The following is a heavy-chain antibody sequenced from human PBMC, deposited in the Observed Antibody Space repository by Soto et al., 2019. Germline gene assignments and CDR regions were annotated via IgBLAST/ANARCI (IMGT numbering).Heavy chain of an antibody. J-gene: IGHJ3*02. V-gene: IGHV4-59*08. Sequence: PSETLSLTCTVSGGSISSYYWSWIRQPPGKGLEWIGYIYYSGSTNYNPSLKSRVTISVDTSKNQFSLKLSSVTAADTAVYYCARRRGSGWYINFGAFAIWGQGTMVTVSS. D-gene: IGHD6-19*01. CDR1: GGSISSYY. CDR3: ARRRGSGWYINFGAFAI. CDR2: IYYSGST.